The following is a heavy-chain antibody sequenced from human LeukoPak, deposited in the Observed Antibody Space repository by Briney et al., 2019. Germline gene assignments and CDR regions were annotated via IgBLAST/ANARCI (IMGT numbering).Heavy chain of an antibody. V-gene: IGHV1-8*01. D-gene: IGHD3-16*01. CDR2: MNPNSGNT. J-gene: IGHJ5*02. Sequence: ASVKVSCKASGYTFTSYDINWVRQATGQGLEWMGWMNPNSGNTGYAQKFQGRVTMTRNTSISTAYMELSSLRSEDTAVYYCARDIEITFGGVIEHWGQGTLVTVSS. CDR3: ARDIEITFGGVIEH. CDR1: GYTFTSYD.